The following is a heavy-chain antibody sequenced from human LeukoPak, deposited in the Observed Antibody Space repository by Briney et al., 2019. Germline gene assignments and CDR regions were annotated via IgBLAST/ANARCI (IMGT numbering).Heavy chain of an antibody. J-gene: IGHJ4*02. D-gene: IGHD6-13*01. Sequence: ASVKVSCKASGYTFTSYDINWVRQATGQGLEWMGWMNPNSGNTGYAQKFQGRVTMTRNTSISTAYMELSSLRSEDTAVYYCARALRTGAAAGTGYWGQGTLVTVSS. V-gene: IGHV1-8*01. CDR1: GYTFTSYD. CDR3: ARALRTGAAAGTGY. CDR2: MNPNSGNT.